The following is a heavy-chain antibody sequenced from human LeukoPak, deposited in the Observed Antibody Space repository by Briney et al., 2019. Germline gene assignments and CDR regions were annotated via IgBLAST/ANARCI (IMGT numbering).Heavy chain of an antibody. CDR3: ARHLAYSSRWYFDY. Sequence: GESLKISCKASGYTFSSYWIGWVRQMPGKGLEWVGIIYPADSDTRYSPSFQGQVTISVDNSITTTYLQWSSLKASDTAIYYCARHLAYSSRWYFDYWGQGTLVTVSS. V-gene: IGHV5-51*01. J-gene: IGHJ4*02. CDR2: IYPADSDT. CDR1: GYTFSSYW. D-gene: IGHD6-13*01.